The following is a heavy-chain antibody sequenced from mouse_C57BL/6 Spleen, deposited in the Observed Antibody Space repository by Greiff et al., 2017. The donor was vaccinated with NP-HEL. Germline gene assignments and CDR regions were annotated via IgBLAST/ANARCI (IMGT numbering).Heavy chain of an antibody. D-gene: IGHD2-4*01. CDR2: ISSGGSYT. Sequence: EVKLQESGGDLVKPGGSLKLSCAASGFTFSSYGMSWVRQTPDKRLEWVATISSGGSYTYYPDSVKGRFTISRDNAKNTLYLQMSSLKSEDTAMYYCARGDYGYYYAMDYWGQGTSVTVSS. J-gene: IGHJ4*01. V-gene: IGHV5-6*01. CDR3: ARGDYGYYYAMDY. CDR1: GFTFSSYG.